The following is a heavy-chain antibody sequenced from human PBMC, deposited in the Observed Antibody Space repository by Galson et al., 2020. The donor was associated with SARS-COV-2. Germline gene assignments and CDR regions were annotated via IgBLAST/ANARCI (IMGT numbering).Heavy chain of an antibody. J-gene: IGHJ4*02. CDR3: APLPVGGYPFDY. D-gene: IGHD1-26*01. CDR1: GFTFSSYA. Sequence: GGSLRLSCAASGFTFSSYAMSWVRQAPGKGLEWVSAISGSGGSTYYADSVKGRFTLSRDNSKNTLYLQMNSLRAEDTAVYYCAPLPVGGYPFDYWCQGTLVTVSS. V-gene: IGHV3-23*01. CDR2: ISGSGGST.